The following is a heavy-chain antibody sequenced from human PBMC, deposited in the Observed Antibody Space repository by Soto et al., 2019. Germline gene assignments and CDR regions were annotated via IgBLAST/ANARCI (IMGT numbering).Heavy chain of an antibody. D-gene: IGHD5-18*01. CDR2: IKSKTDGGTT. CDR3: TTGPYSYGYYYYGMDV. V-gene: IGHV3-15*01. Sequence: GGSLRLSCAASGFTFSNAWMSWVRQAPGKGLEWVGRIKSKTDGGTTDYAAPVKGRFTISRDDSKNTLYLQMNSLKTEDTAVYYCTTGPYSYGYYYYGMDVWGQGTTVTVSS. CDR1: GFTFSNAW. J-gene: IGHJ6*02.